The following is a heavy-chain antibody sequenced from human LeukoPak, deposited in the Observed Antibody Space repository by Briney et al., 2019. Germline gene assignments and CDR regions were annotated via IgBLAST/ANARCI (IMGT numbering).Heavy chain of an antibody. CDR1: GGSISSSSSYY. J-gene: IGHJ4*02. V-gene: IGHV4-39*01. Sequence: SETLSLTCTVSGGSISSSSSYYWGWIRQPPGKGLEWIGSINYSGSTFYNPSLKSRVAISVDTSKNHFSLSLSSVTAADTAVYFCARHPGMDYWGQGTLVTVSS. CDR3: ARHPGMDY. CDR2: INYSGST.